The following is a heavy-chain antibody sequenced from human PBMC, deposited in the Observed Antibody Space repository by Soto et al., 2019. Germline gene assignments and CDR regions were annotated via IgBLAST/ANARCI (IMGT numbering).Heavy chain of an antibody. CDR1: EFTFNNYN. Sequence: PGGSLRLSCAASEFTFNNYNMNWVRQAPGKGLERVSYISTTGGTIYYADSVKGRFTVSRDNAKNSLSLQMNSLRAEDTAVYFCVREGLPYDDNNGDYLMAAVDIWGQGTMVTVSS. D-gene: IGHD3-22*01. V-gene: IGHV3-48*01. J-gene: IGHJ3*02. CDR2: ISTTGGTI. CDR3: VREGLPYDDNNGDYLMAAVDI.